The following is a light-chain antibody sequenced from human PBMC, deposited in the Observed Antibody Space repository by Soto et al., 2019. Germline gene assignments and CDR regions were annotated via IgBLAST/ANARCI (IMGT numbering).Light chain of an antibody. Sequence: ALTQPASVSGSPGQSITISCTGTSSDVGGYNYVSWYQQHPGKAPKLMIYDVSNRPSGVSNRFSGSKSGNTASLTISGLQAEDEADYYCSSYTSSSTHNYVFGTGTKV. CDR2: DVS. J-gene: IGLJ1*01. CDR1: SSDVGGYNY. V-gene: IGLV2-14*01. CDR3: SSYTSSSTHNYV.